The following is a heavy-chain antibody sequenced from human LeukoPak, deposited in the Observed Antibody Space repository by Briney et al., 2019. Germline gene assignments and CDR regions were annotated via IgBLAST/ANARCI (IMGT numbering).Heavy chain of an antibody. CDR1: GGSISSYY. D-gene: IGHD1-1*01. CDR3: AREGTAGTNLNWFDP. CDR2: ISYSGST. V-gene: IGHV4-59*01. J-gene: IGHJ5*02. Sequence: SETLSLTCTVSGGSISSYYWSWIRQPPGKGLEWIGYISYSGSTNFNPSLKSRVTISVDTSKNQLSLKLSSVTAADTAVYYCAREGTAGTNLNWFDPWGQGTLVTVSS.